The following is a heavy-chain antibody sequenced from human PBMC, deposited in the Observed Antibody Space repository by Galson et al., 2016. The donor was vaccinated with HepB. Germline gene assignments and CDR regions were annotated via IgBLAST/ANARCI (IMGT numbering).Heavy chain of an antibody. Sequence: PALVKPTQTLTLTCTFSGFSFSTSGVGVGWIRQPPGKALEWLALIYWDDDKSYSPSLKSRLTITKDTSKDQVVLTMTNMDPVDTGTYYCAHSWPPSGRYNYWGQGAQVTVSS. J-gene: IGHJ4*02. CDR3: AHSWPPSGRYNY. V-gene: IGHV2-5*02. CDR2: IYWDDDK. CDR1: GFSFSTSGVG. D-gene: IGHD1-26*01.